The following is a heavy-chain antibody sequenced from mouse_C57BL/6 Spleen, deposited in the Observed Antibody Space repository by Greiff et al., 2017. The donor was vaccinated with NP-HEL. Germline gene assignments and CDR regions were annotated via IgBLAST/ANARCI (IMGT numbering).Heavy chain of an antibody. J-gene: IGHJ3*01. CDR3: AREGELRRRDPWFAC. V-gene: IGHV1-80*01. D-gene: IGHD3-2*02. Sequence: QVQLQQSGAELVKPGASVKISCKASGYAFSSYWMNWVKQRPGKGLEWIGQIYPGDGDTNYNGKFKGKATLTADKSSSTAYMQLSSLTSEDSAVYFCAREGELRRRDPWFACWGQGTLVTVSA. CDR2: IYPGDGDT. CDR1: GYAFSSYW.